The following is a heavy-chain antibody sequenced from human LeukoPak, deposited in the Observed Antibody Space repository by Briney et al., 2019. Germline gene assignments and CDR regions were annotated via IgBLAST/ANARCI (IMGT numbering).Heavy chain of an antibody. CDR3: ARDGGSYPNGLFDY. J-gene: IGHJ4*02. CDR1: GFTFSSYG. Sequence: GGSLRLSCVASGFTFSSYGMTWVRQAPGKGPEWVSVISSSAGSTYYADSVKGWFTISRDNSKNTLYLQMNSLRAEDTAVYYCARDGGSYPNGLFDYWGQGTLVTVSS. D-gene: IGHD1-26*01. V-gene: IGHV3-23*01. CDR2: ISSSAGST.